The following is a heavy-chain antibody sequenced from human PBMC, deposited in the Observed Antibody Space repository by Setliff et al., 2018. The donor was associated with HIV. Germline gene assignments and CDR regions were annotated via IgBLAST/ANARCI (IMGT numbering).Heavy chain of an antibody. Sequence: ASVKVSCKASGYTFTNYAIHWVRQAPGQRLEWMGWINAGNGDTQYSQNFQGRVTITRDTSASTAYMELSSLRSEDTAVYYCARDRVTGTRVPDAFDIWGQGTMVTVSS. V-gene: IGHV1-3*01. CDR3: ARDRVTGTRVPDAFDI. J-gene: IGHJ3*02. CDR1: GYTFTNYA. D-gene: IGHD1-20*01. CDR2: INAGNGDT.